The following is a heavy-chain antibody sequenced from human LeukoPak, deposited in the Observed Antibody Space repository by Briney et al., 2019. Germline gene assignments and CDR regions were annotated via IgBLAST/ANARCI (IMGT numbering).Heavy chain of an antibody. D-gene: IGHD4-17*01. CDR3: AKDRTVTTSGHGDY. V-gene: IGHV3-30*18. Sequence: GGSLRLSCAASGFTSSSYGMHWVRQAPGKGLEWVAVISYDGSNKYYADSVKGRFTISRDNSKNTLYLQMNSLRAEDTAVYYCAKDRTVTTSGHGDYWGQGTLVTVSS. CDR1: GFTSSSYG. CDR2: ISYDGSNK. J-gene: IGHJ4*02.